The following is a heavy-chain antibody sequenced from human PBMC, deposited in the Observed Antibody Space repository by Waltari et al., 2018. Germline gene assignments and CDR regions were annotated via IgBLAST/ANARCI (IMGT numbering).Heavy chain of an antibody. CDR2: TYYRSKWYN. J-gene: IGHJ4*02. D-gene: IGHD1-26*01. Sequence: QVQLQQSGPGLVKPSQTLSLPCAIPGDSVSRNSAAWNWIRPSPSRGLEWLGRTYYRSKWYNDYTVSVKSRITINPDTSKNQFSLQLNSVTPEDTAVYYCARGGGSFDYWGQGTLVTVSS. CDR1: GDSVSRNSAA. V-gene: IGHV6-1*01. CDR3: ARGGGSFDY.